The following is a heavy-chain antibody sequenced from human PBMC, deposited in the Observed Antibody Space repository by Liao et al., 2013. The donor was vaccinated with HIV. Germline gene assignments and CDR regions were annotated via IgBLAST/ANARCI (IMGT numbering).Heavy chain of an antibody. CDR2: MYYSGST. V-gene: IGHV4-34*02. Sequence: QVQLQQWGAGLLKPSETLSLTCAVYGDSLGGYYWGWIRQPPGKGLEWIGSMYYSGSTYYNPSLQSRVTISADTSKNQFSLRLISVTAADTAVYYCARGLSDVFDMWGQGTMVTVSS. CDR1: GDSLGGYY. J-gene: IGHJ3*02. CDR3: ARGLSDVFDM.